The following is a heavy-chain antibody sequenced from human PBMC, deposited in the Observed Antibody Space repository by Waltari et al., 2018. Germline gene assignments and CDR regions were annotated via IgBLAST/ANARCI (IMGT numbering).Heavy chain of an antibody. V-gene: IGHV1-8*02. J-gene: IGHJ4*02. CDR3: ARGGRSYYDSRGHYYSLYHFDL. D-gene: IGHD3-22*01. CDR2: TNPNSANT. Sequence: QVQLVQSGAEVKKPGASVKISCKTSEYTFASSYVHWVRQAPGQGLEWMGRTNPNSANTGFAQKFQGRVTMTRNTSISTAYMELSTLRSEDTAVYYCARGGRSYYDSRGHYYSLYHFDLWGQGTLVTVSS. CDR1: EYTFASSY.